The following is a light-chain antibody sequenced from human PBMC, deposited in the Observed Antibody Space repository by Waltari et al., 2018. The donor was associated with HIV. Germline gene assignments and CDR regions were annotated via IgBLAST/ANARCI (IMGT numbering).Light chain of an antibody. J-gene: IGKJ2*01. Sequence: EIVMTQSPVTLSVSPGERATLSCRASQSVYSNLAWYQQKPGQAPRLLIYDASNRATGVPARFSGSGSATDFTLTISSLEPEDFAVYYCQYRHNWPPRYTFGQGTKLEIK. CDR1: QSVYSN. V-gene: IGKV3-11*01. CDR3: QYRHNWPPRYT. CDR2: DAS.